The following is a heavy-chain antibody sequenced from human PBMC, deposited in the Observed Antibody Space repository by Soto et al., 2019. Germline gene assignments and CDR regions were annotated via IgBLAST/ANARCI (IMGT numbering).Heavy chain of an antibody. CDR3: ARDWRAGTLGRTNNWFDP. Sequence: GGSLRLSCAASGFTLSNYAMHWVRQAPGKGLQWLAVISYDGNNKYYADSVEGRFTISRDNSKNTVYLQMNSLRAEDTAVYYCARDWRAGTLGRTNNWFDPWGQGTLVTVSS. CDR1: GFTLSNYA. J-gene: IGHJ5*02. D-gene: IGHD2-2*01. CDR2: ISYDGNNK. V-gene: IGHV3-30*03.